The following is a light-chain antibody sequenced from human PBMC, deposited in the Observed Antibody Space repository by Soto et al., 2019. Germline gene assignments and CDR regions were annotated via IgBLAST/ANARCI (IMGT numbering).Light chain of an antibody. V-gene: IGKV3-20*01. Sequence: VMTQSPLSLPVTLGQPATLSCRASQRISTNLAWYQHKRGQAPGLLIYGASSRATGIPDRFSGSGSGTDFTLTISRMEPEDFAVYYCQQYGSSPTFGQGTKVDIK. CDR2: GAS. CDR1: QRISTN. J-gene: IGKJ1*01. CDR3: QQYGSSPT.